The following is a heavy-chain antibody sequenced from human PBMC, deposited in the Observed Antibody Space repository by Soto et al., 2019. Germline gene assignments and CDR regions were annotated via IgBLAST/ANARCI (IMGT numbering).Heavy chain of an antibody. Sequence: EVQLLESGGGLVQPGGSLRLSCAASGFTFSSYAMSWVRQAPGKGLEWVSAISGSGGSTYYADSVKGRFTISRDNSKITLYLQMNSLRAEDTAVYYCASYPTITFGGVIVNYWGQGTLVTVSS. J-gene: IGHJ4*02. CDR3: ASYPTITFGGVIVNY. V-gene: IGHV3-23*01. D-gene: IGHD3-16*02. CDR2: ISGSGGST. CDR1: GFTFSSYA.